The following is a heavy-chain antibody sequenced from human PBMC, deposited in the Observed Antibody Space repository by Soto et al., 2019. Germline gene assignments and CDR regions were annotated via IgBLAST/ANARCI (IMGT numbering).Heavy chain of an antibody. D-gene: IGHD3-3*01. CDR2: IIPIFGTA. J-gene: IGHJ6*02. CDR1: GGTFSSYA. Sequence: SVKVSCKASGGTFSSYAISWVRQAPGQGLEWMGGIIPIFGTANYAQKFQGRVTITADKSTSTAYMELSSLRSEDTAVYYCARDVRSGYYDFWRGYYGMDVWGQGTTVTVSS. V-gene: IGHV1-69*06. CDR3: ARDVRSGYYDFWRGYYGMDV.